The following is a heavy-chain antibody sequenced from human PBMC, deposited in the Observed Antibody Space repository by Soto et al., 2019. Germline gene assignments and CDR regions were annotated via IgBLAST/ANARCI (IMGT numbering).Heavy chain of an antibody. CDR2: IRGKTNNYAT. CDR3: TSNSNDGSYRYYYGMDV. Sequence: EVQLVECGGGLVQPGGSLKLSCAASVFTFSDSAMHWVRQASGKGLEWVGRIRGKTNNYATAYAASVKGRFTISRDDSKNTAYLQMNSLNTEDTAVYYCTSNSNDGSYRYYYGMDVWGQESTVTVSS. J-gene: IGHJ6*02. V-gene: IGHV3-73*02. D-gene: IGHD4-4*01. CDR1: VFTFSDSA.